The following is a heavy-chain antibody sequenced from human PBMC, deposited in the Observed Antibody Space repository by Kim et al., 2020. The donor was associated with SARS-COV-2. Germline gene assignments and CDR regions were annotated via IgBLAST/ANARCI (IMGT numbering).Heavy chain of an antibody. CDR1: GFTFGGYA. J-gene: IGHJ5*02. CDR3: AKDLHTVRGLNPNH. V-gene: IGHV3-23*01. CDR2: ISNSGGAT. Sequence: GGSLRLSCAASGFTFGGYAMNWVRQAPGKGLEWVSSISNSGGATNYIDSVKGRFTISRDNSENTKYLQMNSRRAEDTAVYDCAKDLHTVRGLNPNHWGQGTLVTVSS. D-gene: IGHD3-10*01.